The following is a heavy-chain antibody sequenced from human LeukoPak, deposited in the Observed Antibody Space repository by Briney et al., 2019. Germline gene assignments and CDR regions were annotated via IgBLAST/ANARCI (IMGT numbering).Heavy chain of an antibody. J-gene: IGHJ4*02. CDR1: GDSISSGNYY. CDR3: AREFWSGSYSDK. V-gene: IGHV4-30-4*01. D-gene: IGHD3-3*01. CDR2: IYYSGST. Sequence: SETLSLTCTVSGDSISSGNYYWTWIRQPPGKGLEWIGYIYYSGSTFYNPSLKRRVTISVDSSKNEFSLKLSSVTAADTAVYYCAREFWSGSYSDKWGQGTLVTVSS.